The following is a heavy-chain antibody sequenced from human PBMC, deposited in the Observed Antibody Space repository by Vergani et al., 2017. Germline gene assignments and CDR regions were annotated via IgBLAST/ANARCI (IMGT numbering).Heavy chain of an antibody. Sequence: QVQLVESGGGVVQPGRSLRLSCAASGFTFSSYGMHWVRQAPGKGLEWVAVISYDGSNKYYADSVKGRFTISRDNSKNTLYLQMNSLRAEDTAVYYCAKDRAITMVRGVIFPSYYYYGMDVWGQGTTVTVSS. CDR3: AKDRAITMVRGVIFPSYYYYGMDV. CDR1: GFTFSSYG. CDR2: ISYDGSNK. J-gene: IGHJ6*02. V-gene: IGHV3-30*18. D-gene: IGHD3-10*01.